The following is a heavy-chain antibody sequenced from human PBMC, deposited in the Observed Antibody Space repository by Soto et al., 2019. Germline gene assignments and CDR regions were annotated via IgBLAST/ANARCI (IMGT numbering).Heavy chain of an antibody. V-gene: IGHV3-53*01. CDR3: ARDRGSSWYYFDY. Sequence: PGGSLRLSCAASGFTVSSNYMSWVRQAPGKGLEWVSVIYSGGSTYYADSVKGRFTISRDNSKNTLYLEMNSLRAEDTAVYYCARDRGSSWYYFDYWGQGPLVTVS. J-gene: IGHJ4*02. D-gene: IGHD6-13*01. CDR2: IYSGGST. CDR1: GFTVSSNY.